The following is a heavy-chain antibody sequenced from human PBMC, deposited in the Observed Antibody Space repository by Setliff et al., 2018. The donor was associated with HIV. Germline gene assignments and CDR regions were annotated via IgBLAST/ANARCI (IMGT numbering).Heavy chain of an antibody. CDR2: VYYNGDT. V-gene: IGHV4-31*03. CDR3: ARAPGVTPFDH. D-gene: IGHD2-21*02. CDR1: GGSISSGGYY. Sequence: SSETLSLTCTVSGGSISSGGYYWSWIRQHPEKGLEWIGYVYYNGDTYYNPSLKIRVTLSVDTSKNQFSLNLSSVTAADTAVYYCARAPGVTPFDHWGPGTLVTVSS. J-gene: IGHJ4*02.